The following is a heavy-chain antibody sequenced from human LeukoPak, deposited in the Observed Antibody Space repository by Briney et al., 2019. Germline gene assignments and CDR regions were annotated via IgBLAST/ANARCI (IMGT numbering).Heavy chain of an antibody. CDR3: ARGQPQRYNSDWYVNWFDP. V-gene: IGHV4-59*01. D-gene: IGHD6-19*01. CDR1: GASISSSY. CDR2: LYYSGTT. J-gene: IGHJ5*02. Sequence: PSETLSLTCTVSGASISSSYWSWIRQPPGKGLEWIGYLYYSGTTKYNPSLRSRVTISIDTSKNQFSLKVNSVTAADTAVYYCARGQPQRYNSDWYVNWFDPWGQGTLVSVSS.